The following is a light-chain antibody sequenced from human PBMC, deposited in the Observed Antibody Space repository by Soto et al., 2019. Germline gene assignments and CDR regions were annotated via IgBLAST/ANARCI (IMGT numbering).Light chain of an antibody. J-gene: IGLJ2*01. CDR3: SYPAGDNSVV. Sequence: QSALTQPPSASGSPGQSVTISCTGTSSDIGYYDYVSWYQQHPGKAPKVIIYEGTKRPSGVPDRFSGSKSGNMAFLTVSGHQADEEDYYHCSYPAGDNSVVFGGGTKLTVL. V-gene: IGLV2-8*01. CDR2: EGT. CDR1: SSDIGYYDY.